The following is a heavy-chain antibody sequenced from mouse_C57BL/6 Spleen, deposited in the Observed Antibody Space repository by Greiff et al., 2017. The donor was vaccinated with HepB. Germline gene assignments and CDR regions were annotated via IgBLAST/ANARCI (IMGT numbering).Heavy chain of an antibody. J-gene: IGHJ2*01. CDR2: IHPNSGST. D-gene: IGHD1-1*01. V-gene: IGHV1-64*01. Sequence: QVQLQQPGAELVKPGASVKLSCKASGYTFTSYWMHWVKQRPGQGLEWIGMIHPNSGSTNYNEKFKSKATLTVDKSSSTAYMQLSSLTSEDSAVYYCARDDYYGSSYDDYWGQGTTLTVSS. CDR1: GYTFTSYW. CDR3: ARDDYYGSSYDDY.